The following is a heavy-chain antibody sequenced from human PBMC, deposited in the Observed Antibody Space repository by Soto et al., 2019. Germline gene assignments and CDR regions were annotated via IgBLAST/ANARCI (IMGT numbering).Heavy chain of an antibody. CDR3: AKDRRADWESYYYYAMDV. J-gene: IGHJ6*02. D-gene: IGHD1-26*01. CDR2: IIPIYGTA. CDR1: GGTFSSFT. Sequence: SVEVSCHASGGTFSSFTIMCVRQAPGQGLEWMGGIIPIYGTANYAQKFQGRVTITADASTRTAYMELSSLRSEDTAVYYCAKDRRADWESYYYYAMDVWGQGTTVTVSS. V-gene: IGHV1-69*01.